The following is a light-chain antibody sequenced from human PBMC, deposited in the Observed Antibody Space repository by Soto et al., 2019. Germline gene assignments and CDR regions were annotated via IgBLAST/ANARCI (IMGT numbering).Light chain of an antibody. CDR3: HAYDYSLTASV. CDR2: EGI. CDR1: SSDIGTYNL. J-gene: IGLJ3*02. Sequence: QSALTQPASVSGSPGQSITISCTGTSSDIGTYNLVSWYQHYPGKAPKLMIYEGIKRPSGVSNRFSGSKSGTSASLAITGLQAEDEADYYCHAYDYSLTASVFGGGTKLTVL. V-gene: IGLV2-14*02.